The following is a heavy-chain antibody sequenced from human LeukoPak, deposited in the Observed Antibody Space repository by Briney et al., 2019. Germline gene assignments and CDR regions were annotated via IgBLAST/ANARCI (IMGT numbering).Heavy chain of an antibody. CDR2: IYHSGRT. CDR3: ARDQEEDEGVWFGP. D-gene: IGHD3-10*01. J-gene: IGHJ5*02. Sequence: PSEALSLTCADPGGSISSDYWNWVRQPPGKGLEWVWYIYHSGRTNYKPSLKRRVTISVDTSKAKFSLKLSSVTATDTAVYYCARDQEEDEGVWFGPWGQGTLVTVSS. CDR1: GGSISSDY. V-gene: IGHV4-59*01.